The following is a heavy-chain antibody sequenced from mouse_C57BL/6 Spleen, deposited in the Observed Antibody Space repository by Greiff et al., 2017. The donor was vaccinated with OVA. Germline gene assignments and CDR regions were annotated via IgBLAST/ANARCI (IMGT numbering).Heavy chain of an antibody. CDR2: IYPGSGST. Sequence: VQLQQPGAELVKPGASVKMSCKASGYTFTSYWITWVKQRPGQGLEWIGDIYPGSGSTNYNEKFKSKATLTVDTSASTAYMQLSSLTSEDSAVYYCEKEGDYYGSSYRFAYWGQGTLVTVSA. D-gene: IGHD1-1*01. V-gene: IGHV1-55*01. CDR1: GYTFTSYW. J-gene: IGHJ3*01. CDR3: EKEGDYYGSSYRFAY.